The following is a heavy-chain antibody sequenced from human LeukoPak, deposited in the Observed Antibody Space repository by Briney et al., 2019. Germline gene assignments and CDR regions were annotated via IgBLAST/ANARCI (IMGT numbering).Heavy chain of an antibody. D-gene: IGHD1-26*01. V-gene: IGHV3-23*01. CDR3: VRRGDYFTY. CDR2: ISGSGGST. J-gene: IGHJ4*02. CDR1: AFTFSSYG. Sequence: GGSLRLSYAAAAFTFSSYGMSWVREAPGKGLEWVSGISGSGGSTYYADSVKGRFTISRDNSKNTLYLQMNSLRAEDTAVYYCVRRGDYFTYWGQGTLVTVSS.